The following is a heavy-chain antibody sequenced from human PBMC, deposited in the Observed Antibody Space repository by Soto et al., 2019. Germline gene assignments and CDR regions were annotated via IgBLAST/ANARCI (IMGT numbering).Heavy chain of an antibody. Sequence: GGSLRLSCAASEFTFSNYAMSWVRQAPGKGLEWVSSISDNGGTTYYADSVKGRFTISRDNSKNTLYLQMNSLRAEDTAVYYCARDGVVHTTFFRYFDYWGQGTLVTVPS. V-gene: IGHV3-23*01. CDR2: ISDNGGTT. D-gene: IGHD3-3*01. CDR3: ARDGVVHTTFFRYFDY. CDR1: EFTFSNYA. J-gene: IGHJ4*02.